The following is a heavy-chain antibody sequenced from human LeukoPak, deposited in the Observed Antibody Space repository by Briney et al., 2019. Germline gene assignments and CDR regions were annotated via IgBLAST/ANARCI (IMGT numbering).Heavy chain of an antibody. D-gene: IGHD2/OR15-2a*01. Sequence: SETLSLTCTVSGDSISSHNFYWGWVRQPPGKGLEWIGSLYYGGGTYFNPSLKSRVTISVDTSKNQFSLKLTSVSAADTAVYFCARGAFLDYWGQGTLVTVSS. V-gene: IGHV4-39*07. CDR3: ARGAFLDY. CDR2: LYYGGGT. CDR1: GDSISSHNFY. J-gene: IGHJ4*02.